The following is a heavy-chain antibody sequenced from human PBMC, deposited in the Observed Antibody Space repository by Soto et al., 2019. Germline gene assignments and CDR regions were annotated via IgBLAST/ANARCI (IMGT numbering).Heavy chain of an antibody. CDR3: AKAQGGSYFDY. CDR1: GFTFSSNA. V-gene: IGHV3-23*01. J-gene: IGHJ4*02. CDR2: ISSSGGST. D-gene: IGHD2-15*01. Sequence: GGSLRLSCAASGFTFSSNAMSCVRQAPGKGLEWVSGISSSGGSTYYADSVKGRFTISRDNSKNMLYLQMNNPRAEDTAVYYCAKAQGGSYFDYWGQGTLVTVSS.